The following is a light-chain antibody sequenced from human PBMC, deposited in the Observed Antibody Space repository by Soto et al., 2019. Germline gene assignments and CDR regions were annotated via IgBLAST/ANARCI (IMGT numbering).Light chain of an antibody. J-gene: IGLJ1*01. CDR3: SSYTSTSTYV. CDR2: DVS. CDR1: SSDVGGYNY. Sequence: QSVLTQPASVSGSPGQSITISCTGTSSDVGGYNYVSWYQHHPGEAPKLMIYDVSNRPSGVSNRFSGSKSGNTASLTISGLQAEDEADYYCSSYTSTSTYVFGTGTKLTVL. V-gene: IGLV2-14*03.